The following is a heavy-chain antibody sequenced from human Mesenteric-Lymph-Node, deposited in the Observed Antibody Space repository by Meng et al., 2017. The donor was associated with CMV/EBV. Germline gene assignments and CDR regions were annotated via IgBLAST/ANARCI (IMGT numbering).Heavy chain of an antibody. Sequence: GGSLRLSCAASGFTFDDYTMHWVRQPPGKGLEWVSLISWNGGSTYYADSVKGRFTISRDNSKDTLYLQLNSLRAEDTAVYYCARCHPVQWLVSDYWGQGTLVTVSS. CDR2: ISWNGGST. V-gene: IGHV3-43*01. J-gene: IGHJ4*01. D-gene: IGHD6-19*01. CDR1: GFTFDDYT. CDR3: ARCHPVQWLVSDY.